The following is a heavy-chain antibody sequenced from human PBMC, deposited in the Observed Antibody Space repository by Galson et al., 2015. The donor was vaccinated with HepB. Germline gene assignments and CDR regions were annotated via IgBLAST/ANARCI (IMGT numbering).Heavy chain of an antibody. J-gene: IGHJ4*02. V-gene: IGHV3-21*01. Sequence: SLRLSCAASGFTFSSYSMNWVRQAPGKGLEWVSSISSSSSYIYYADSVKGRFTISRDNAKNSLYLQMNSLRAEDTAVYYCARDTNDILTGYYNPYYFDYWGQGTLVTVSS. CDR1: GFTFSSYS. CDR2: ISSSSSYI. D-gene: IGHD3-9*01. CDR3: ARDTNDILTGYYNPYYFDY.